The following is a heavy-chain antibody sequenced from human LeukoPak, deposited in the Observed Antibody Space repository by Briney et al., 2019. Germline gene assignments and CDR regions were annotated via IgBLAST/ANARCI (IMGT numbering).Heavy chain of an antibody. D-gene: IGHD3-10*01. J-gene: IGHJ4*02. V-gene: IGHV1-2*02. Sequence: ASVKVSCKASGYTFTDYYLHWVRQAPGQGLEWMGWINPNSGGSQYAQKFQGRVTMTTDTSTSAAYMELSRLRSDDTAVYYCAFGTASFERRGFDNWGQGTLVTVSS. CDR3: AFGTASFERRGFDN. CDR1: GYTFTDYY. CDR2: INPNSGGS.